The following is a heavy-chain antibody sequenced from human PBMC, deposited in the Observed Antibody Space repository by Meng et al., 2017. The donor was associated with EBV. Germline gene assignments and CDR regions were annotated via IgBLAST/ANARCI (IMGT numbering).Heavy chain of an antibody. CDR2: INHSGST. Sequence: QVRLRQWGAGLLKPSETLSLTCAVYGGSFSGYYWSWIRQPPGKGLEWIGEINHSGSTNYNPSLKSRVTISVDTSKNQFSLKLSSVTAADTAVYYCAGSYGGVLNYWGQGTLVTVSS. CDR3: AGSYGGVLNY. CDR1: GGSFSGYY. D-gene: IGHD4-23*01. J-gene: IGHJ4*02. V-gene: IGHV4-34*01.